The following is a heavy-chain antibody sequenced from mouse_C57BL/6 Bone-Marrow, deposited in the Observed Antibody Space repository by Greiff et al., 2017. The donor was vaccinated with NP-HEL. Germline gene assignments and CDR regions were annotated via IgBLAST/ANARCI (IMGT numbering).Heavy chain of an antibody. J-gene: IGHJ2*01. CDR3: ARFSLITHDY. V-gene: IGHV7-3*01. D-gene: IGHD2-4*01. Sequence: EVKLVESGGGLVQPGGSLSLSCAASGFTFTDYYMSWVRQPPGKALEWLGFIRNKANSYTTEYSASVKGRFTISRDNSQSILYLQMNALRAEDSATYYFARFSLITHDYWGQGTTLTVSS. CDR1: GFTFTDYY. CDR2: IRNKANSYTT.